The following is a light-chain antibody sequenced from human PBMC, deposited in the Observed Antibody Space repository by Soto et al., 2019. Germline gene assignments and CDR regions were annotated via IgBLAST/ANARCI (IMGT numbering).Light chain of an antibody. CDR1: SSDVGDYNY. V-gene: IGLV2-8*01. CDR2: EVS. J-gene: IGLJ3*02. Sequence: QSVLTQPPSASGSPGQSVTISCTGTSSDVGDYNYVSWYQQHPGKAPKLMIYEVSKRPSGVPDRFSGSKSGNTASLTVSGLQDEDEADYYCSSYAGSNNWVFGGGTQLTVL. CDR3: SSYAGSNNWV.